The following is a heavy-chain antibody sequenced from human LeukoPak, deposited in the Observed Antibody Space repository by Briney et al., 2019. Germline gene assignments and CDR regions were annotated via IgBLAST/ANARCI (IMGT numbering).Heavy chain of an antibody. CDR3: ASVSVWELATHPGGSFDY. CDR2: IYHTGTT. CDR1: GGLISRIEYY. D-gene: IGHD1-26*01. V-gene: IGHV4-30-4*01. Sequence: SETLSLTCTVSGGLISRIEYYWSWVRQSPVKGLEWLGHIYHTGTTLYSPHLNNRLTVSVDSSRNQFSLTLNSVTAADTAVYYCASVSVWELATHPGGSFDYWGRGILVTVSS. J-gene: IGHJ4*02.